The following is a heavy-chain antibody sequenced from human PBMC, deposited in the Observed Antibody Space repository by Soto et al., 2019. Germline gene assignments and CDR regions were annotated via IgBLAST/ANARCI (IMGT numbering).Heavy chain of an antibody. J-gene: IGHJ4*02. V-gene: IGHV3-7*05. CDR1: GFTFSSYW. Sequence: EVQLVESGGGLVQPGGSLRLSCAVSGFTFSSYWMSWVRQAPGKGLEWVANIKQDGSEKYYVDSVKGRFTISRDNAKKSLYLQMNSLRAEDTAVYYCARGADTTALDYWGPGTLVTVSS. CDR2: IKQDGSEK. D-gene: IGHD4-4*01. CDR3: ARGADTTALDY.